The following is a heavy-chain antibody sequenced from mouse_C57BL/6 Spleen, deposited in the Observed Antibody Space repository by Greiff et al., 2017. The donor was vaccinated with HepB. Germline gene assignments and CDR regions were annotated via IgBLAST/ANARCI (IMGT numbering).Heavy chain of an antibody. Sequence: QVQLQQPGAELVKPGASVKLSCKASGYTFTSYWMHWVKQRPGQGLEWIGMIHPNSGSTNYNEKFKSKATLTVDKSSSTAYMQLSSLTSEDSAVYYCARRNYSNSYYYAMDYGGQGTSVTVSS. CDR2: IHPNSGST. D-gene: IGHD2-5*01. V-gene: IGHV1-64*01. CDR1: GYTFTSYW. J-gene: IGHJ4*01. CDR3: ARRNYSNSYYYAMDY.